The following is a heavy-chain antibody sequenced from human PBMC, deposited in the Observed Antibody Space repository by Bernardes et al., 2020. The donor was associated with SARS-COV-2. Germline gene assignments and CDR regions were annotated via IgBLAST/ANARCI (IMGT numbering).Heavy chain of an antibody. CDR3: ALPPTNYDRYGMDV. J-gene: IGHJ6*02. CDR1: GYTFTGYY. CDR2: INPNSGGT. D-gene: IGHD3-22*01. Sequence: ASVKVSCKASGYTFTGYYIHWVRQAPGQGLEWMGWINPNSGGTNYAQKFQGRVTMTRDTSSSTAYMELSRLRSDDTAVYYCALPPTNYDRYGMDVWGQGTTVTVYS. V-gene: IGHV1-2*02.